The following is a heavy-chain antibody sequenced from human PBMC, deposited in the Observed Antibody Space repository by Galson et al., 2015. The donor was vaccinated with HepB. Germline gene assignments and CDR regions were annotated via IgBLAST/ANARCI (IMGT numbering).Heavy chain of an antibody. Sequence: SLRLSCAASGFTFSSYGMHWVRQAPGKGLEWVAVISYDGSNKYYADSVKGRFTISRDNSKNTLYLQMNSLRAEDTAVYYCARDGRDIVVVVAATRGDYFDYWGQGTLVTVSS. D-gene: IGHD2-15*01. CDR3: ARDGRDIVVVVAATRGDYFDY. CDR2: ISYDGSNK. CDR1: GFTFSSYG. V-gene: IGHV3-30*03. J-gene: IGHJ4*02.